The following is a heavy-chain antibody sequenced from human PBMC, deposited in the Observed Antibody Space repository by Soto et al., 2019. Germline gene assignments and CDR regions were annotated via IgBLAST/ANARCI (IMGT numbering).Heavy chain of an antibody. CDR1: GFTFDDYA. CDR2: ISWNSDSI. Sequence: EVQLVASGGGLVQPGRSLRLSCAVFGFTFDDYAMHWVRQAPGKGLEWVSGISWNSDSIGYADSVKGRFTISRDNAKKSLYLQMNSLRAEDTALYYCAKGVGVTTGHFDYCGQGTLVTVSS. D-gene: IGHD1-26*01. CDR3: AKGVGVTTGHFDY. J-gene: IGHJ4*02. V-gene: IGHV3-9*01.